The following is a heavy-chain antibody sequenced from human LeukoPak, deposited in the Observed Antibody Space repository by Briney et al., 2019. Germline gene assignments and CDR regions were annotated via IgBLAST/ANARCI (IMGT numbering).Heavy chain of an antibody. Sequence: GGSLRLSCAASGFTFSSYAMSWVRQAPGKGLEWASAISGSGGSTYYADSVKGRFTISRDNSKNTLYLQMNSLRAEDTAVYYCAKALHYYDSSGYFDYFDYWGQGTLVTVSS. V-gene: IGHV3-23*01. CDR3: AKALHYYDSSGYFDYFDY. CDR2: ISGSGGST. CDR1: GFTFSSYA. D-gene: IGHD3-22*01. J-gene: IGHJ4*02.